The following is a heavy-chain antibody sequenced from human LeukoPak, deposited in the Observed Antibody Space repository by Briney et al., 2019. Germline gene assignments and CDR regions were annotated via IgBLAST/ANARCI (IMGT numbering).Heavy chain of an antibody. CDR3: AREGGTYAFDY. Sequence: ASVKVSCMASGYTFTGYYLHWVRQAPGQGLEWMGWTNPNNGVTNYAQNFQGRVTMTRDTSISTAYMELSSLRSDDTAVFYCAREGGTYAFDYWGQGTLVTVSS. CDR1: GYTFTGYY. V-gene: IGHV1-2*02. CDR2: TNPNNGVT. D-gene: IGHD1-26*01. J-gene: IGHJ4*02.